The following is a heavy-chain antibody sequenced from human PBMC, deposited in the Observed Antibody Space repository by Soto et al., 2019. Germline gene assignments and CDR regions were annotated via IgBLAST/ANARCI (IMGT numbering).Heavy chain of an antibody. V-gene: IGHV3-30-3*01. J-gene: IGHJ4*02. CDR1: GFTFSSYA. D-gene: IGHD2-2*01. CDR2: ISYDGSKK. CDR3: AREQYRRICFDH. Sequence: QVQLVESGGGVVQPGRSLRLSCAASGFTFSSYAMHWVRQAPGKGLEWVAVISYDGSKKYYADSVKGRFPITRDNSKNKLHLQMNSLRATDTAVYYCAREQYRRICFDHWGQGTLGTVSS.